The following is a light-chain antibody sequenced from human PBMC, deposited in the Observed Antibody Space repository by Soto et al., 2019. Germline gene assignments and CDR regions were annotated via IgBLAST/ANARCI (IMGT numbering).Light chain of an antibody. J-gene: IGLJ3*02. CDR3: SSYTTSSTWV. CDR2: EVS. Sequence: QSVLTQPASVSGSPGQSITISCTGTSSDVGGYKYVSWYQHHPGKAPKLMIYEVSNRPSGVSNRFSGSKSGNTASLTISGLKAEDEAEYYCSSYTTSSTWVFGGGTKLTVL. CDR1: SSDVGGYKY. V-gene: IGLV2-14*01.